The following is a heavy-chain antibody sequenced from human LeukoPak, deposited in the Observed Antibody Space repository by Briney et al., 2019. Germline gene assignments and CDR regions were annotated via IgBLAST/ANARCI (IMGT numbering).Heavy chain of an antibody. CDR3: ARLSRLTLIRGVTGYHSLDV. J-gene: IGHJ6*04. V-gene: IGHV4-59*01. D-gene: IGHD3-10*01. CDR1: GGSITNFY. Sequence: LETLSLTCTVSGGSITNFYWSWIRQPPGGGLEYIGYIYYSGSTNYNPSLKSRVTISVDTSKNQFSLKLNSVSAADTAVYFCARLSRLTLIRGVTGYHSLDVWGKGTKVTVSS. CDR2: IYYSGST.